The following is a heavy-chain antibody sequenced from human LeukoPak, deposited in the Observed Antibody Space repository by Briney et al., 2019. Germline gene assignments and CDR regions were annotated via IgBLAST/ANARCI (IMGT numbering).Heavy chain of an antibody. CDR3: AKEDADDVLLPN. CDR2: LSYDGSEK. J-gene: IGHJ4*02. V-gene: IGHV3-30*18. D-gene: IGHD3-10*01. CDR1: GFTFSSFG. Sequence: PGGSLRLSCAASGFTFSSFGMHWVRQAPGKGLEWVAVLSYDGSEKYFADSVKGRFTISRDNSKNTLYLQMNSLRAEDTAVYYCAKEDADDVLLPNWGQGTLVTVSS.